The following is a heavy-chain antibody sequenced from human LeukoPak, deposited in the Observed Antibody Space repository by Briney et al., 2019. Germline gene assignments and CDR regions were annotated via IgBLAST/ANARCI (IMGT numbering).Heavy chain of an antibody. CDR3: ARSRPEDYDFWSGYLSTYYFNY. Sequence: GASVKVSCKASGYTFTSYGINWVRQAPGQGLEWMGWISAYNGNTNYAQKFQGRVTMTTDTSTSTAYMELRSLRSDDTAVYYCARSRPEDYDFWSGYLSTYYFNYWGQGTLVTVSS. V-gene: IGHV1-18*01. CDR1: GYTFTSYG. D-gene: IGHD3-3*01. CDR2: ISAYNGNT. J-gene: IGHJ4*02.